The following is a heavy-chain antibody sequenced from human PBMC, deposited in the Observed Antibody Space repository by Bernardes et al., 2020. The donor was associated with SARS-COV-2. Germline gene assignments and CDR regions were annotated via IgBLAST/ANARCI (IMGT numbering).Heavy chain of an antibody. CDR1: GYTFTGYY. CDR3: ASELEGYLNAFDI. J-gene: IGHJ3*02. V-gene: IGHV1-2*02. D-gene: IGHD1-1*01. CDR2: INPNSGGT. Sequence: ASVKVSCKASGYTFTGYYMHWVRQAPGQGLEWMGWINPNSGGTNYEQKFQGRVTMTRDTSISTAYMELSRLRSDDTAVYYCASELEGYLNAFDIWGQGTMVTVSS.